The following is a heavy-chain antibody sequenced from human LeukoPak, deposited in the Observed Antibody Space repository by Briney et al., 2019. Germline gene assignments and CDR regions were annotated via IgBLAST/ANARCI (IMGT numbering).Heavy chain of an antibody. V-gene: IGHV3-48*02. D-gene: IGHD2-15*01. CDR2: ISSSSRTI. CDR3: ARLYCSGGSCYSGDAFDI. CDR1: GFTFSSYS. Sequence: GGSLRLPCAASGFTFSSYSMNWVRQAPGKGLEWVSYISSSSRTIYYADSVKGRFTISRDNAKNSLYLHMTSLRDEDTAVYYCARLYCSGGSCYSGDAFDIWGQGTMVTVSS. J-gene: IGHJ3*02.